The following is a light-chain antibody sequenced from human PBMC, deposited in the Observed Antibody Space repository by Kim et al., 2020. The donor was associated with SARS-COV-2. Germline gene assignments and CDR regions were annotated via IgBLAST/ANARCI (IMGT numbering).Light chain of an antibody. CDR1: SSNIGNNY. CDR2: DNN. V-gene: IGLV1-51*01. CDR3: GTWDSSLSAGGV. Sequence: QKVTISCSGSSSNIGNNYVSWYQQLPGTAPKLLIYDNNKRPSGIPDRFSGSNSGTSATLGITGLQTGDEADYYCGTWDSSLSAGGVFGGGTQLTVL. J-gene: IGLJ3*02.